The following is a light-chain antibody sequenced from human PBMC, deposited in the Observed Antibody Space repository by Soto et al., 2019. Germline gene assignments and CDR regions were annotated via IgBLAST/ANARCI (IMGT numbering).Light chain of an antibody. CDR2: EVS. Sequence: SVLTQPASVSGSPGQSITISCAGTSSDIGGYNYVSWYQQHPGKAPKVMIYEVSNRPSGVSNRFSGSKSGNTASLTISGLQAEEEADHYCSSYTSSSTIYVFGSGTKVSV. CDR1: SSDIGGYNY. CDR3: SSYTSSSTIYV. J-gene: IGLJ1*01. V-gene: IGLV2-14*01.